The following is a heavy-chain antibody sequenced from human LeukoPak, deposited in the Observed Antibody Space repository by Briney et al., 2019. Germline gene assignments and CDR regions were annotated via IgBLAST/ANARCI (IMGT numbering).Heavy chain of an antibody. V-gene: IGHV3-7*05. Sequence: GGSLRLSCAASGFTFSNYWMSWVRQAPGKGLEWVANIKQDGSEKYYMDSVKGRFTISRDNAKNSLYLQMNSLRAEDTAVYYCARGRWLRLPDYWGQGTLVTVSS. CDR3: ARGRWLRLPDY. CDR1: GFTFSNYW. J-gene: IGHJ4*02. CDR2: IKQDGSEK. D-gene: IGHD5-12*01.